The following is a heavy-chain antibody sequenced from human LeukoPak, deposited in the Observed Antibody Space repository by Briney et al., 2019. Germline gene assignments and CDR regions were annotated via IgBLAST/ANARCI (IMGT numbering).Heavy chain of an antibody. Sequence: GGSLRLSCAASGFTFSSYAMSWVRQAPGKGLEWVSAIIGSGGSTYYADSVKGRFTIPRGNSKNTLYLQMNSLRAEDTAVYYCAKAPGRYSSLLDYYYYYMDVWGKGTTVTVSS. V-gene: IGHV3-23*01. D-gene: IGHD6-6*01. J-gene: IGHJ6*03. CDR1: GFTFSSYA. CDR3: AKAPGRYSSLLDYYYYYMDV. CDR2: IIGSGGST.